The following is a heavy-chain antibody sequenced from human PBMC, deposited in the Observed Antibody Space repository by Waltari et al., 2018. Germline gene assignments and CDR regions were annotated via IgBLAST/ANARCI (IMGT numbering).Heavy chain of an antibody. CDR1: GFTFGRHA. CDR3: AKAGGSWIRLAGLSEY. CDR2: ISANGGVT. D-gene: IGHD2-15*01. V-gene: IGHV3-23*01. Sequence: EVQLLESGGGLVQPGGSLRLSWSASGFTFGRHAMSWVRQAPGEGLEWVSAISANGGVTYYADSVKGRFTISRDNSKNTLYLQMDSLRADDTAVYYCAKAGGSWIRLAGLSEYWGQGTLVTVSS. J-gene: IGHJ4*02.